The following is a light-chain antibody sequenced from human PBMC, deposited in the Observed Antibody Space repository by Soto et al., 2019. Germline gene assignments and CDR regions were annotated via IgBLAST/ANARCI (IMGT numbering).Light chain of an antibody. CDR1: QGIGSW. CDR3: QQASSFPFT. J-gene: IGKJ3*01. Sequence: DIQMTQSPSSVSASVGDRVTITCRASQGIGSWLAWYHQKPGRAPKLLIYAASTLQSGVSSRFSGSGSGTDFTVTITSLQPEDFATYYCQQASSFPFTFGPGTRVDIE. V-gene: IGKV1-12*01. CDR2: AAS.